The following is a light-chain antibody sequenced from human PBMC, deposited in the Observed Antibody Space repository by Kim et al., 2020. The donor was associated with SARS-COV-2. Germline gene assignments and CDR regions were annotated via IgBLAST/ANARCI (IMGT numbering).Light chain of an antibody. CDR1: DIGSKS. CDR2: YNT. Sequence: PGTPASITCGGNDIGSKSVHWYQQRPGQAPVLVLYYNTDRPSGIPERFSGSNSGNTATLTINRVEAGDEADYYCQVWDISSDHYVFGTGTKVTVL. CDR3: QVWDISSDHYV. J-gene: IGLJ1*01. V-gene: IGLV3-21*04.